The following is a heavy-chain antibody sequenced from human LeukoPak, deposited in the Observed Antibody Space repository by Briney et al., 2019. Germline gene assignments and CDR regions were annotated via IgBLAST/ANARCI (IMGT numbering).Heavy chain of an antibody. D-gene: IGHD6-13*01. V-gene: IGHV1-8*03. J-gene: IGHJ4*02. CDR1: GYTFTSYD. Sequence: ASVKVSCKASGYTFTSYDINWVRQATGQGLEWMGWMNPNSGNTGYAQKFQGRVTITRNTSISTAYMELSSLRSEDTAVYYCARVSSSWDRPDDWGQGTLVTVSS. CDR2: MNPNSGNT. CDR3: ARVSSSWDRPDD.